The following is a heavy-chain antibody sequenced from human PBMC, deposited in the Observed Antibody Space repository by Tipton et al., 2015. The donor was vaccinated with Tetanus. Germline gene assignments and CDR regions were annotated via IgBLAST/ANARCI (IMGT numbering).Heavy chain of an antibody. Sequence: QLVQSGAEVKKPGSSVKVSCKASGGTFSSYAISWVRQAPGQGLEWMGGIIPIFGTANYAQKFQGRVTITADKSTSTAYMELSSLRSEDTAVYYCARDKGRYYYDSSYYYYGMDVWGQGTTVTVSS. CDR1: GGTFSSYA. CDR2: IIPIFGTA. D-gene: IGHD3-22*01. V-gene: IGHV1-69*06. J-gene: IGHJ6*02. CDR3: ARDKGRYYYDSSYYYYGMDV.